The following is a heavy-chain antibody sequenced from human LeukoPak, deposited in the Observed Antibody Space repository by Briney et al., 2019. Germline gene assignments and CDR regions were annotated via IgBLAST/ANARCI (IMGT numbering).Heavy chain of an antibody. CDR2: IIPIFGTK. Sequence: GASVKVSCKASGGTFSSYALSWVRQAPGQGLEWMGGIIPIFGTKNYAQTFQGRVTITADVSTSTAYMELSSLRSEDTAVYYCARRRSYYDSSGYTFDIWGQGTMVTVSS. D-gene: IGHD3-22*01. V-gene: IGHV1-69*13. CDR1: GGTFSSYA. J-gene: IGHJ3*02. CDR3: ARRRSYYDSSGYTFDI.